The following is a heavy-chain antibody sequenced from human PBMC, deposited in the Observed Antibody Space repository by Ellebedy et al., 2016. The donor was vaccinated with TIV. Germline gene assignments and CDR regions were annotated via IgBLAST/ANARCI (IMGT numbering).Heavy chain of an antibody. V-gene: IGHV3-23*01. J-gene: IGHJ4*02. D-gene: IGHD2-15*01. Sequence: GESLKISCAASGFTFSIYAMSWVRQAPGKGLEWVLLISGSGDSTYYADSVKGRFTISRDNSKNTLYVQMNSLRAEDTAVYYCVTEEWWRCDYWGQGTLVTVSS. CDR3: VTEEWWRCDY. CDR1: GFTFSIYA. CDR2: ISGSGDST.